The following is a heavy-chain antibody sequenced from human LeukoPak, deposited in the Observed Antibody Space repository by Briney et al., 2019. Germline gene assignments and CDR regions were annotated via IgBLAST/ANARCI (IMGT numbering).Heavy chain of an antibody. D-gene: IGHD3-9*01. CDR1: GYTFTSYG. CDR3: ARSELRYFDWLLMNNWFDP. J-gene: IGHJ5*02. Sequence: ASVKVSCKASGYTFTSYGISWVRQAPGQGPEWMGWISAYNGNTNYAQKLQGRVTMTTDTSTSTAYMELRSLRSDDTAVYYCARSELRYFDWLLMNNWFDPWGQGTLVTVSS. V-gene: IGHV1-18*01. CDR2: ISAYNGNT.